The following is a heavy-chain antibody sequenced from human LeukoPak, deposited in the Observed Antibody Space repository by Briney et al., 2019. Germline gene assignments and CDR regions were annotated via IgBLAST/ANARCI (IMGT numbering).Heavy chain of an antibody. D-gene: IGHD3-10*01. Sequence: GGSLRLSCAASGFTFSSYWMSWVRQAPGKGLEWVANIKQAGSEKYYVDSAKGRFTISRDSAENSLYLQMNSLRAEDTAVYYCARARGFFDYWGQGTLVTVTS. CDR1: GFTFSSYW. CDR3: ARARGFFDY. J-gene: IGHJ4*02. V-gene: IGHV3-7*01. CDR2: IKQAGSEK.